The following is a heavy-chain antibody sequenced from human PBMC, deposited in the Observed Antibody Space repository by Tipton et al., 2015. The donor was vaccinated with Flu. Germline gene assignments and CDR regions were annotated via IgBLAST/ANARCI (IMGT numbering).Heavy chain of an antibody. Sequence: TLFLTCTVSGGSISSDSYYWSWIRQPAGKGLEWIGRIYTSGSTNYNPSLKSRVTISLDTSKNQFSLKLSSVTAADTAVYYCARYTSSWDPPRDWGQGTLVTVSS. D-gene: IGHD6-13*01. V-gene: IGHV4-61*02. CDR1: GGSISSDSYY. CDR2: IYTSGST. J-gene: IGHJ1*01. CDR3: ARYTSSWDPPRD.